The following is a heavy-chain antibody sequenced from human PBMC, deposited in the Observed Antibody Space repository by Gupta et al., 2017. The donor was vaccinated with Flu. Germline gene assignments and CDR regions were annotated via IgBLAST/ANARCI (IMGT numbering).Heavy chain of an antibody. CDR3: AKADTCRRPAVYYYYYMDG. J-gene: IGHJ6*03. D-gene: IGHD6-19*01. V-gene: IGHV3-23*01. CDR2: SSGSGGST. Sequence: WVSQASGKGLEWVSASSGSGGSTYDADSVKGRFTISRDNSKNTLYLQMNSLRAEDTALYYCAKADTCRRPAVYYYYYMDGWWEGPTVA.